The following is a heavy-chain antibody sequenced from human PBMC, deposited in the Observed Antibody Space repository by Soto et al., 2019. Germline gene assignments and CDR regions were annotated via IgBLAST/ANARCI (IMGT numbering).Heavy chain of an antibody. V-gene: IGHV1-18*01. J-gene: IGHJ3*01. Sequence: GASVKVSCKASGYIFPSYGISWVRQAPGQGLEWMGWISAYNCNTNYAQKLQGRVTMTTDTSTSTVYMELRSLRSDDTAVFYCARASSDGFDVWGQGTMVTVSS. CDR2: ISAYNCNT. CDR1: GYIFPSYG. CDR3: ARASSDGFDV.